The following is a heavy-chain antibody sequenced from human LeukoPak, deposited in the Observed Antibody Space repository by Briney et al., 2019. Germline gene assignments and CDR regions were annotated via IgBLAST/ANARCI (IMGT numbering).Heavy chain of an antibody. CDR1: GYTFTRYD. CDR2: MNPNKGNT. D-gene: IGHD1-20*01. J-gene: IGHJ5*02. CDR3: ARGRITGSHDWFDP. Sequence: ASVKVSCKASGYTFTRYDMNWVRQATGQGLEWMGWMNPNKGNTAYTQKFQGRVTITRNTSISTAYMELSSLRSEDTAVYYCARGRITGSHDWFDPWGQGTLVTVSS. V-gene: IGHV1-8*03.